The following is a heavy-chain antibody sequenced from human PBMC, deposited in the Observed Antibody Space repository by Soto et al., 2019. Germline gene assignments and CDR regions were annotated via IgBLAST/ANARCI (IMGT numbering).Heavy chain of an antibody. Sequence: GGSLRLSCAASGFTFSDYYMSWIRQAPGKGLEWVSYISSSGSTIYYADSVKGRFTISRDNAKNSLYLQMNSLRAEDTAVYYCARARYDILTGYPILGYYYMDVWGKGTTVTVS. CDR3: ARARYDILTGYPILGYYYMDV. CDR1: GFTFSDYY. CDR2: ISSSGSTI. J-gene: IGHJ6*03. D-gene: IGHD3-9*01. V-gene: IGHV3-11*01.